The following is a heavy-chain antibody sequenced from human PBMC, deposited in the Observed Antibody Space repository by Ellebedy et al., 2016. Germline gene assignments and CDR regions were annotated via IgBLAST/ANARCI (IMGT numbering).Heavy chain of an antibody. Sequence: GGSLRLSCAASGFTFSSYSMNWVRQAPGKGLEWVSAISGSGGSTYYADSVKGRFTISRDNSKNTLYLQMNSLRAEDTAVYYCAKDVYGGPYYFDYWGQGTLVTVSS. CDR1: GFTFSSYS. J-gene: IGHJ4*02. V-gene: IGHV3-23*01. CDR3: AKDVYGGPYYFDY. D-gene: IGHD4-23*01. CDR2: ISGSGGST.